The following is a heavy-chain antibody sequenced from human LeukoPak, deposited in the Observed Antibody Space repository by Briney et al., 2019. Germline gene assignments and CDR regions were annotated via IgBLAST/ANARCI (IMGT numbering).Heavy chain of an antibody. CDR3: ARQKWEQQGRDYYFNRLDV. CDR2: IYLYGTT. J-gene: IGHJ6*02. V-gene: IGHV4-4*02. Sequence: PSETLSLTCSVSAGSISSSSWWSWVRQSPVKGLEWIGEIYLYGTTNYNPSLKSRVTMSVDRSKNQFSLKLSSVTAADTAVYYCARQKWEQQGRDYYFNRLDVWGPGTTVTVSS. CDR1: AGSISSSSW. D-gene: IGHD1-26*01.